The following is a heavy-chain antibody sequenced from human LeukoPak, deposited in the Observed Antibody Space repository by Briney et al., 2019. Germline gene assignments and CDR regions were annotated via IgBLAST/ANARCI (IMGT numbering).Heavy chain of an antibody. CDR3: ARGYCSGGSCLGY. D-gene: IGHD2-15*01. Sequence: PSQTLSLTCTVSGGSISSGDYYWSWTRQPPGKGLEWIGYIYYSGSTYYNPSLKSRVTISVDTSKNQFSLKLSSVTAADTAVYYCARGYCSGGSCLGYWGQGTLVTVSS. CDR1: GGSISSGDYY. CDR2: IYYSGST. J-gene: IGHJ4*02. V-gene: IGHV4-30-4*01.